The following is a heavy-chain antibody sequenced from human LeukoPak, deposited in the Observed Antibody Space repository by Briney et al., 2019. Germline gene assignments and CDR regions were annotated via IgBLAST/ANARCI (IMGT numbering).Heavy chain of an antibody. D-gene: IGHD1-1*01. CDR1: GFTFDDYA. CDR2: ISGDGGST. J-gene: IGHJ6*02. Sequence: GGSLRLSCAASGFTFDDYAMHWVRQAPGKGLEWVSLISGDGGSTYYADSVKGRFTISRDNSKNSLYLQMNSLRTEDTALYHCAKDILFDERGTGYYYGMDVWGQGTTVTVSS. V-gene: IGHV3-43*02. CDR3: AKDILFDERGTGYYYGMDV.